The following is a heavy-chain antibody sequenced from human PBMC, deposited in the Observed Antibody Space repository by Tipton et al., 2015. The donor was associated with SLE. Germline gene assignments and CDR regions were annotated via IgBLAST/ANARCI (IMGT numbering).Heavy chain of an antibody. CDR2: ISAYNGNT. CDR3: ARGATVTTLDYYFYGMGV. V-gene: IGHV1-18*01. Sequence: QSGAEVKKPGASVKVSCKASGYTFTSYGISWVRQAPGQGLEWMGWISAYNGNTNYAQKLQGRVTMTTDTSTSTAYMELRSLRSDDTAVYYCARGATVTTLDYYFYGMGVWGQGTSVTVSS. CDR1: GYTFTSYG. J-gene: IGHJ6*02. D-gene: IGHD4-17*01.